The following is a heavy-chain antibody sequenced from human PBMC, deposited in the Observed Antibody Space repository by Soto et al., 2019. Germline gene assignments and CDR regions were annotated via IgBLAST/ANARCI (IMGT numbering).Heavy chain of an antibody. V-gene: IGHV1-69*06. CDR3: VRGANYDSSTGKGYYFPGMDV. CDR1: GLIFSSYA. CDR2: ILPIFGTT. J-gene: IGHJ6*02. Sequence: QVQLVQSGAEVKKPGSSVKVSCKASGLIFSSYAISWVRQAPGQGLEWVGGILPIFGTTNYAQRFKGRVTITADTSTTTTYLGLSSLRSEHTAVYFCVRGANYDSSTGKGYYFPGMDVWCQGTTVTVSS. D-gene: IGHD3-9*01.